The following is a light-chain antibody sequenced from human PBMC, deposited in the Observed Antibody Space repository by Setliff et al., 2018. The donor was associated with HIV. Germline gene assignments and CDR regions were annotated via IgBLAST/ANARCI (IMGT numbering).Light chain of an antibody. CDR1: TSDVGAYNF. CDR2: DVS. V-gene: IGLV2-14*01. CDR3: SSYTSSSTDV. J-gene: IGLJ1*01. Sequence: QSALTQPASVSGSPGQSITISCTGTTSDVGAYNFVSWYQHHPGKAPKLMIYDVSTRPSGVSNRFSGSKSGNTASLTISGLQTEDEADYYCSSYTSSSTDVFGTGTKVTVL.